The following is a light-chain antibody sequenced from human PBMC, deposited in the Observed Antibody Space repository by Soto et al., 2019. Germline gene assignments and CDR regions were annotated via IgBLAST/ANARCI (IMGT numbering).Light chain of an antibody. CDR2: GNS. CDR3: QSYDSTLDARYV. J-gene: IGLJ1*01. V-gene: IGLV1-40*01. CDR1: SSNIGAGFD. Sequence: QSVLTQPPSVSGAPGQRVTISCTGSSSNIGAGFDVHWYHQIAGTAPKLLIYGNSNRPSGVPDRFSGSKSGTSASLAITGLQAEDEGDYYCQSYDSTLDARYVFGTGTKLTVL.